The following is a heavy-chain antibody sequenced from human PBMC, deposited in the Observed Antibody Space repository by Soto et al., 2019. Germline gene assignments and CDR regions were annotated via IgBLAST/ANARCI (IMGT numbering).Heavy chain of an antibody. CDR1: GYTFSSYA. Sequence: QVQLVQSGADVEKPGASVKVSCKASGYTFSSYAIHWVRQAPGQGLEWMGWIHAGNGNTKYSQSFQGRVTISRDTSATTAYMELNSLRSEDTAAYYCARGVAFLDYWGQGTLVTVSS. J-gene: IGHJ4*02. CDR2: IHAGNGNT. CDR3: ARGVAFLDY. V-gene: IGHV1-3*01. D-gene: IGHD2-15*01.